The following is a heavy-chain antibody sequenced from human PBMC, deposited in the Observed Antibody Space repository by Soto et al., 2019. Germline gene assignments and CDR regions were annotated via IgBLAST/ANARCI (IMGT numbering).Heavy chain of an antibody. V-gene: IGHV4-39*01. J-gene: IGHJ4*02. D-gene: IGHD3-10*01. Sequence: SETLSLTCTVSGGSISSSSYYWGWIRQPPGKGLEWIGSIYYSGSTYYNPSLKSRVTISVDTSKNQFSLKLSSVTAADTAVYYCARLTRITMVRGVITPPYFDYWGQGTLVTVSS. CDR3: ARLTRITMVRGVITPPYFDY. CDR2: IYYSGST. CDR1: GGSISSSSYY.